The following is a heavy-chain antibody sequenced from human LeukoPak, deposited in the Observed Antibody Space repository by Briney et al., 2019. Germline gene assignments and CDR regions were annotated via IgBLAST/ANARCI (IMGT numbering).Heavy chain of an antibody. CDR3: ARPKVGGYYEYFDY. J-gene: IGHJ4*02. Sequence: GESLKISCKGAGYSFSSYWIAWVRQMPGKGLQRMGIIYPGDSDTRYSPSFQGQVTISADKSISTAYLQWISLKASDTAMYYCARPKVGGYYEYFDYWGQGTLVTVSP. V-gene: IGHV5-51*01. D-gene: IGHD1-26*01. CDR2: IYPGDSDT. CDR1: GYSFSSYW.